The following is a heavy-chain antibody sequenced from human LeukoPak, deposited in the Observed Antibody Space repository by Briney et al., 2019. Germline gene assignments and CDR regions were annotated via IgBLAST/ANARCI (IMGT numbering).Heavy chain of an antibody. CDR3: ARLAYYYYYYGMDV. Sequence: ASVKVSCKASGYTFTGHYMHWVRQAPGQGLEWMGRINPNSGGTNYAQKFQGRVTMTRDTSISTAYMELSRLRSDDTAVYYWARLAYYYYYYGMDVWGQGTTVTVSS. CDR1: GYTFTGHY. CDR2: INPNSGGT. J-gene: IGHJ6*02. V-gene: IGHV1-2*06.